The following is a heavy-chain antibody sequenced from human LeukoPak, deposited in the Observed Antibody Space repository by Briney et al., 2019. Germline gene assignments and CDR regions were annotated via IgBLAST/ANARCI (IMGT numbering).Heavy chain of an antibody. D-gene: IGHD4-23*01. CDR3: ARESKYGGKDY. CDR2: IYYSGST. CDR1: GGSISSYY. J-gene: IGHJ4*02. V-gene: IGHV4-59*12. Sequence: SETLSLTCTVSGGSISSYYWSWIRQPPGKGLEWIGYIYYSGSTNYNPSLKSRVTISVDTSKNQFSLKLSSVTAADTAVYYCARESKYGGKDYWGQGTLVTVSS.